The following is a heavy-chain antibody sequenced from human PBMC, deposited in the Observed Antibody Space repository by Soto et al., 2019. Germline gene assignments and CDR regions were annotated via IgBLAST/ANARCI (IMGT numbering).Heavy chain of an antibody. CDR1: GFTFSSYS. CDR3: AKKVNSGPGSQYFDY. CDR2: FRTGADDGTT. V-gene: IGHV3-23*01. Sequence: GGSLRLSCAASGFTFSSYSMRWVRQAPGKGLEWVSGFRTGADDGTTYYADSVKGRFTISRDISKNTLFLQMNSLRAEDTAIYYCAKKVNSGPGSQYFDYWGQGTLVTVSS. J-gene: IGHJ4*02. D-gene: IGHD3-10*01.